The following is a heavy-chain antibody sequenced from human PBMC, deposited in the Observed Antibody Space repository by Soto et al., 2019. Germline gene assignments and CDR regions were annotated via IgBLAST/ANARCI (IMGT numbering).Heavy chain of an antibody. CDR2: INAGNGNT. CDR3: ASRMYYYGSGSYSGPDAFDI. CDR1: GYTFTSYA. D-gene: IGHD3-10*01. Sequence: ASVKVSCKASGYTFTSYAMHWVRQAPGQRLEWMGWINAGNGNTKYSQKFQGRVTITRDTSASTAYMELSSLRSEDTAVYYCASRMYYYGSGSYSGPDAFDIWGQGTMVTVS. J-gene: IGHJ3*02. V-gene: IGHV1-3*01.